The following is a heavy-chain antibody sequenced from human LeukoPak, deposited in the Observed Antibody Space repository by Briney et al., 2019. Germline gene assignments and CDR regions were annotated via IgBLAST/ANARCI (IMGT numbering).Heavy chain of an antibody. CDR2: MNPNSGNT. CDR1: GYSFTSYD. CDR3: ARGAGGQLWSYEWSY. Sequence: GASVKVSCKASGYSFTSYDINWVRQATGQGLEWMGWMNPNSGNTGYAQKFQGRVTITRNTSISTAYMELSSLRSEDTAVYYCARGAGGQLWSYEWSYWGQGTLVTVSS. J-gene: IGHJ4*02. V-gene: IGHV1-8*03. D-gene: IGHD5-18*01.